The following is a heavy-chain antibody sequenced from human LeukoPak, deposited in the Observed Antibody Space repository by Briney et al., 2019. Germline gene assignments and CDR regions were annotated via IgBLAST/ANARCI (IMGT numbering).Heavy chain of an antibody. CDR3: ARADYDLSSGYSQIGWFYP. CDR2: ISYDGDNQ. J-gene: IGHJ5*02. D-gene: IGHD3-3*01. V-gene: IGHV3-30-3*01. Sequence: GRSLRLSCAASGFSFGNYAMHWVRQSPGKGLEWVAIISYDGDNQYYVKSVKGRFTISRDNSKNTLFLQMNSLRVEDTALYFCARADYDLSSGYSQIGWFYPWGHGTLVTVSS. CDR1: GFSFGNYA.